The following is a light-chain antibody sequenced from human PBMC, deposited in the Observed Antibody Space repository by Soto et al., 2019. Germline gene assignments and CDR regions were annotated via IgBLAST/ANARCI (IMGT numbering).Light chain of an antibody. CDR1: QSVGTF. CDR3: QQYGSSLT. J-gene: IGKJ1*01. V-gene: IGKV3-20*01. Sequence: EVVFTQTPGTLSLSPGGRASLSCRASQSVGTFLAWYQQRSGQAPRLLIYGASTRASGIPDRFSGSGSGTDFTLTISRLEPEDFGVYYCQQYGSSLTLCQGTKVDIK. CDR2: GAS.